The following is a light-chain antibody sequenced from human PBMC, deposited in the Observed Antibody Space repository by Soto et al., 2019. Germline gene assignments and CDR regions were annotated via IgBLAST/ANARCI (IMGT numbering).Light chain of an antibody. Sequence: EIVLTQSTGTLSLSPGDRATLSCRASQSVTSSYLAWFQQKPGQAPRLLIYEASSRATGIPDRFSGSGSGTDFTLTINRLEPEDFAVYSCHQYGSSPLTFGQGTKLEIK. CDR3: HQYGSSPLT. CDR1: QSVTSSY. CDR2: EAS. V-gene: IGKV3-20*01. J-gene: IGKJ2*01.